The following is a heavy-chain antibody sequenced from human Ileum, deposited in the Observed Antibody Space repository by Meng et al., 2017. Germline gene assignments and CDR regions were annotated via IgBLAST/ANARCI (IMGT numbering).Heavy chain of an antibody. Sequence: VQLLESGGGLVQPGGSLRLSCAAAGFTFSSYAMSWVRQAPGKGLEWVSAISGSGGSTYYADSVKGRFTISRDNSKNTLYLQMNSLRAEDTAVYYCAKDTYYYDSSGYPTFDYWGQGTLVTVSS. J-gene: IGHJ4*02. CDR1: GFTFSSYA. CDR3: AKDTYYYDSSGYPTFDY. V-gene: IGHV3-23*01. CDR2: ISGSGGST. D-gene: IGHD3-22*01.